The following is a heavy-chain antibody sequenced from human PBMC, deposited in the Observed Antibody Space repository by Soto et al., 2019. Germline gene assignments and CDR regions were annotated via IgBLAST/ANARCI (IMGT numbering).Heavy chain of an antibody. CDR3: ARHYYDSSGYYVNNWFDP. Sequence: SETLSLTCAVYGGSFSGYYWTWIRQPPGTGLEWIGEINHSGSTNYNPSLKSRVTISVDTSKNQFSLKLSSVTAADTAVYYCARHYYDSSGYYVNNWFDPWGQGTLVTVSS. V-gene: IGHV4-34*01. D-gene: IGHD3-22*01. CDR2: INHSGST. CDR1: GGSFSGYY. J-gene: IGHJ5*02.